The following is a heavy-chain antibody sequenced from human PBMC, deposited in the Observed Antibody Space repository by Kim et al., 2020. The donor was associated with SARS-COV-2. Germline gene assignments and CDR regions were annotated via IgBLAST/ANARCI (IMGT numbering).Heavy chain of an antibody. CDR3: ASVDTAMPYYYYGMDV. Sequence: KFQGRVTMTRDTSTSTVYMELSSLRSEDTAVYYCASVDTAMPYYYYGMDVWGQGTTVTVSS. J-gene: IGHJ6*02. V-gene: IGHV1-46*01. D-gene: IGHD5-18*01.